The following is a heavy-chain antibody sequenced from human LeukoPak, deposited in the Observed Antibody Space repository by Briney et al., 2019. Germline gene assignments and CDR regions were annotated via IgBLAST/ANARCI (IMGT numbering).Heavy chain of an antibody. D-gene: IGHD6-13*01. CDR3: AKDMSASSWYFDY. J-gene: IGHJ4*02. Sequence: PGGSLRLSCAASGFTFSSYSMNWVRQAPGKGLEWVSSISSSSSYIYYADSVKGRFTISRDNAKNSLYLQMNSLRAEDTALYYCAKDMSASSWYFDYWGQGTLVTVS. CDR1: GFTFSSYS. V-gene: IGHV3-21*04. CDR2: ISSSSSYI.